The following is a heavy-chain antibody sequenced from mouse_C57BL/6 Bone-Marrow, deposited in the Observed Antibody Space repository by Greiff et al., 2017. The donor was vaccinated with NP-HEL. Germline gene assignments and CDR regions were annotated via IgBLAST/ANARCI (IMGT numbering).Heavy chain of an antibody. CDR3: AREEITTVYYYFDY. CDR1: GYTFTDYY. CDR2: IFPGSGST. D-gene: IGHD1-1*01. V-gene: IGHV1-75*01. Sequence: VQLQESGPELVKPGASVKISCKASGYTFTDYYINWVKQRPGQGLEWIGWIFPGSGSTYYNEKFKGKATLTVDKSSSTAYMLLSSLTSEDSAVYFCAREEITTVYYYFDYWGQGTTLTVSS. J-gene: IGHJ2*01.